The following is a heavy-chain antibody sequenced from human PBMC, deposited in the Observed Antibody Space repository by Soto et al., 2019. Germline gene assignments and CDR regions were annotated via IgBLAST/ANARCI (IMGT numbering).Heavy chain of an antibody. CDR2: IKRDGSET. V-gene: IGHV3-7*01. CDR1: TFIFSTYW. D-gene: IGHD4-17*01. CDR3: ARVGGDPGLHPLGSYYYYMDV. J-gene: IGHJ6*03. Sequence: PGGSLRLSCAAPTFIFSTYWMTWVRQAPGKGLEWVANIKRDGSETHYADSVKGRFTISRDNAKNSLYLQMNSLRVEDTAVYYCARVGGDPGLHPLGSYYYYMDVWGKGTTVTVSS.